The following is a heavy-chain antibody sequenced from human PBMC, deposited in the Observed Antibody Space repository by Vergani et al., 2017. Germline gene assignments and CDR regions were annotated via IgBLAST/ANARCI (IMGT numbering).Heavy chain of an antibody. D-gene: IGHD2-2*01. V-gene: IGHV3-43D*03. CDR1: GFTFDDYG. CDR3: AKEVVSASIYENGMDV. CDR2: IGWDGGST. Sequence: EVRLVESGGVVVQPGGSLRLSCAASGFTFDDYGMHWVRQAPGKGLEWVSVIGWDGGSTSYADSVKGRFTISRVDSKSSLFLQMNSLRPEDTAVYYCAKEVVSASIYENGMDVWGQGTTVTVSS. J-gene: IGHJ6*02.